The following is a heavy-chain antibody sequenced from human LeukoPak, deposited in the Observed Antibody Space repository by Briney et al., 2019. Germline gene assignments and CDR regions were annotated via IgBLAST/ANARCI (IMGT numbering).Heavy chain of an antibody. V-gene: IGHV4-34*01. D-gene: IGHD2-2*01. CDR3: ARAGLGYCSSTSCPARVDY. J-gene: IGHJ4*02. Sequence: SETLSLTCAVYGASFSGYYWSWIRQPPGKGLEWIGEINHSGSTNYNPSLKSRVTISVDTSKNQFSLKLSSVTAADTAVYYCARAGLGYCSSTSCPARVDYWGQGTLATVSS. CDR2: INHSGST. CDR1: GASFSGYY.